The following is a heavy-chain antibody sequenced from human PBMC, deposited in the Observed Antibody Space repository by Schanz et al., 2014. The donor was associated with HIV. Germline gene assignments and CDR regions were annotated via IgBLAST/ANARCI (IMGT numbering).Heavy chain of an antibody. CDR1: GFTLSSYW. CDR2: IKQDGSEK. D-gene: IGHD6-6*01. J-gene: IGHJ6*02. V-gene: IGHV3-7*01. CDR3: ANTEFPYSSSSDYYYGMDV. Sequence: EVQLVESGGGLVQPGGSLRLSCAVSGFTLSSYWMNWVRQAPGKGLEWVANIKQDGSEKHYADSVKGRFTISRDNSKNTLYLQMNSLRAEDTAVYFCANTEFPYSSSSDYYYGMDVWGQGTTVTVSS.